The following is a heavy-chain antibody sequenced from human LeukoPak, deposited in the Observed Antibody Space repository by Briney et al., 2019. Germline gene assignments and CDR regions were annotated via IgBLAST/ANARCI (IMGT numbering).Heavy chain of an antibody. D-gene: IGHD5-18*01. V-gene: IGHV1-18*04. CDR2: ISTDNGNT. J-gene: IGHJ4*02. Sequence: ASVKVSCKSSGYSFTSYGINWVRQAPGQGLKWMGWISTDNGNTDYAQNLQGRVTMTTDTSTSTAYMEVRSLRSDDTAVYYCARAYSYGYGPLDYWGQGTLVTVSS. CDR3: ARAYSYGYGPLDY. CDR1: GYSFTSYG.